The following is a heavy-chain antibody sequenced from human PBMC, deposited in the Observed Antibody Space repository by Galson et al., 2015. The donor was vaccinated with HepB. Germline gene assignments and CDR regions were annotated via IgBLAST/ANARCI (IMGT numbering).Heavy chain of an antibody. CDR1: GYTFNTYG. CDR2: ISAYNGNT. J-gene: IGHJ6*02. CDR3: ARELTPRIGELWIYYYGYSTMDD. D-gene: IGHD3-10*01. V-gene: IGHV1-18*04. Sequence: SVKVSCKASGYTFNTYGISWVRQAPGQGLEWMGWISAYNGNTNYAQKFQGRVTMTTDTSTTTAYMELRSLRSDDTAVYYCARELTPRIGELWIYYYGYSTMDDWGQGAIVTVSS.